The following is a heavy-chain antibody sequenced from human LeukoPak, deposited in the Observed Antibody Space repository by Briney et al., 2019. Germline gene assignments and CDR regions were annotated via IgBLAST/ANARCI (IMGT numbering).Heavy chain of an antibody. CDR2: VNPNTGVT. D-gene: IGHD5-24*01. CDR3: ARWLQLAGVFDF. J-gene: IGHJ4*02. Sequence: ASVKVSCKASGYTFSGHFLHWIRQAPGQRLEWVGWVNPNTGVTNYAQKFQGRVTMTRDTSVSTAYMELTRLTSDDTALYYCARWLQLAGVFDFWGQGGLVTVSS. CDR1: GYTFSGHF. V-gene: IGHV1-2*02.